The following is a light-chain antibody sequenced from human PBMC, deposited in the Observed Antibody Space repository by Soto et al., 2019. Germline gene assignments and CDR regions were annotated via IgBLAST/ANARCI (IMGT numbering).Light chain of an antibody. Sequence: EIVLTQSPATLSLSPGDRVTISCRASQTVGRYLSWYQHNPGQGPRLLVYDASNMATGIPARFSGSGSETDFTLTISSLEPEDFAVYYCQQRLHWPITFGEGTRVEI. CDR3: QQRLHWPIT. J-gene: IGKJ5*01. CDR2: DAS. V-gene: IGKV3-11*01. CDR1: QTVGRY.